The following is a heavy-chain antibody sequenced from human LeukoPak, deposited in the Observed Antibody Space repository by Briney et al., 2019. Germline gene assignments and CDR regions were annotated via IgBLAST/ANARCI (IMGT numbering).Heavy chain of an antibody. J-gene: IGHJ4*02. D-gene: IGHD3-22*01. Sequence: GGSLRLSCAATGFTFSSHDINWVRQAPGKGLEWVSSISGSGVTTYYADSVKGRLTISRDNSKNTLSLQMNSLRAEDTAVYYCAKGQPPAYYYDSSGYFEPNYWGQGTLVTVSS. CDR1: GFTFSSHD. V-gene: IGHV3-23*01. CDR2: ISGSGVTT. CDR3: AKGQPPAYYYDSSGYFEPNY.